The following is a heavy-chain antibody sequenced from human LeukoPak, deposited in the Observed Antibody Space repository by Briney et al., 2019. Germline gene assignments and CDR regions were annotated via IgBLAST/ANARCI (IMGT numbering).Heavy chain of an antibody. CDR1: GLTFRTYA. CDR3: AKGGIVGATRYIDY. V-gene: IGHV3-23*01. CDR2: ISDSGGYT. Sequence: GGSLRLSCAASGLTFRTYAMSWVRQAPGKGLEWVSSISDSGGYTFYADSVKGRFTISRDNSKNTVYLQMNSLRAEDTAVYYCAKGGIVGATRYIDYWGQGTLVTVSS. D-gene: IGHD1-26*01. J-gene: IGHJ4*02.